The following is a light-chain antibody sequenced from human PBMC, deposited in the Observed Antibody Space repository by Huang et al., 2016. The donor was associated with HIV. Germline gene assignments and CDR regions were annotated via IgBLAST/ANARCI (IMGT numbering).Light chain of an antibody. J-gene: IGKJ4*01. V-gene: IGKV1D-13*01. CDR2: DAS. CDR3: QQFNNYPVT. Sequence: AIQLTQSPSSLSASVGDRVTITCRASQDISSALAWYRQKPGKPPKLLIYDASSLESGVPSRFSGSGSGTDFTLAITSLQPEDFATYYCQQFNNYPVTFGGGTKVEIK. CDR1: QDISSA.